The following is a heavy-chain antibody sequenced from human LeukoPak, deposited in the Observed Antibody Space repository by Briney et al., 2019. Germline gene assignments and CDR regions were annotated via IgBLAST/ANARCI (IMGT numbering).Heavy chain of an antibody. D-gene: IGHD4-17*01. CDR1: GYTFTGYY. CDR2: INPNSGGT. J-gene: IGHJ4*02. CDR3: AREGAYGYYAFDY. V-gene: IGHV1-2*02. Sequence: ASVRVSCKASGYTFTGYYMHWVRQAPGQGLEWMGWINPNSGGTNYAQKFQGRVTMTRDTSISTAYMDLSRLRSDDTAVYYCAREGAYGYYAFDYWGQVTLVTVSS.